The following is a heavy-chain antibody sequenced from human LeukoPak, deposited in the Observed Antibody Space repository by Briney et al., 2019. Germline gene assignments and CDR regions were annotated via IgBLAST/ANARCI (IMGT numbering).Heavy chain of an antibody. J-gene: IGHJ3*02. CDR1: GFTVSTKY. Sequence: GGSLRLSCAASGFTVSTKYMSWVRQAPGKGLEWVSLTYSDGSTYYADSVKGRITISRDNSKNTLYLQMNSLRAEDTAVYYCASYYLEWLFGWAFDIWGQGTMVTVFS. CDR2: TYSDGST. V-gene: IGHV3-66*02. D-gene: IGHD3-3*01. CDR3: ASYYLEWLFGWAFDI.